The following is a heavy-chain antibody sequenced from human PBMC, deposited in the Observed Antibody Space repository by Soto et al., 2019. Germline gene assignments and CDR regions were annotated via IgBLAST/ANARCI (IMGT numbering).Heavy chain of an antibody. V-gene: IGHV3-73*01. CDR2: IRSKTNSYAT. CDR1: GFTSGGSA. CDR3: TRDPRNYYDSSGSANWFDP. Sequence: SGGSLRLSCAASGFTSGGSAIHWVRQASGKGLEWVGRIRSKTNSYATSYAASVKGRFTISRDDSKNTAYLQMNSLKTEDTAVYYCTRDPRNYYDSSGSANWFDPWGQGTLVTVSS. D-gene: IGHD3-22*01. J-gene: IGHJ5*02.